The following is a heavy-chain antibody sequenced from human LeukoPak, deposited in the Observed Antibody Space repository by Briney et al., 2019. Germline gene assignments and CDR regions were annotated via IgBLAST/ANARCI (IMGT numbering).Heavy chain of an antibody. CDR1: GFTFSTYG. CDR2: VSGSGGST. V-gene: IGHV3-23*01. CDR3: AVAGSGTFDI. D-gene: IGHD3-10*01. J-gene: IGHJ3*02. Sequence: TGGTLRLSCAASGFTFSTYGMSWVRQAPGKGLEWVSTVSGSGGSTYYADSVKGRFTISRDNSRNTLSLQMNSLRVEDTAVYYCAVAGSGTFDIWGQGTVVIVSS.